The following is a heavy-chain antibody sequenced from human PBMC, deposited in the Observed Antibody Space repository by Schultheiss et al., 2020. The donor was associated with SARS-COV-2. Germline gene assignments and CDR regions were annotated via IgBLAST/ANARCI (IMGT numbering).Heavy chain of an antibody. CDR3: ARRGITMIGEISYWYFDL. D-gene: IGHD3-22*01. V-gene: IGHV4-34*01. Sequence: ESLKISCAASGFTFSSYAMSWVRQAPGKGLEWIGEIYHSGSTNYNPSLKSRVTISVDTSKNQFSLKLNSVTAADTAVYYCARRGITMIGEISYWYFDLLGRGTLVTVSS. J-gene: IGHJ2*01. CDR2: IYHSGST. CDR1: GFTFSSYA.